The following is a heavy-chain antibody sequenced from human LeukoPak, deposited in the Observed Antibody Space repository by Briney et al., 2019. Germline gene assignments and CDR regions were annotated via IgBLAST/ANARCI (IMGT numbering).Heavy chain of an antibody. CDR1: GGSISSYY. V-gene: IGHV4-59*08. J-gene: IGHJ4*02. CDR2: IYYSGTI. Sequence: SETLSLTCTVSGGSISSYYWSWIRQAPGKGLEWIGYIYYSGTIKYNPSLMGRVSIAVDTSKNQLSLRLSSVAAADTAVYYCARHGGSCSYYWGQGTLVTVSS. CDR3: ARHGGSCSYY. D-gene: IGHD2-15*01.